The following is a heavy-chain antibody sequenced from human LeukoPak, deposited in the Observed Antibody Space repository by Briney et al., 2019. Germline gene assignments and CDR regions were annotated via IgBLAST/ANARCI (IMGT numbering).Heavy chain of an antibody. V-gene: IGHV4-59*01. CDR1: GGSISSYY. CDR3: ASGSLVAGTALCDY. D-gene: IGHD6-19*01. CDR2: IYYSGST. J-gene: IGHJ4*02. Sequence: SETLSLTCTVPGGSISSYYWSWIRQPPGKGLEWLGYIYYSGSTNYNPSLKSRVTISVDTSKNQFSLKLSSVTAADTAVYYCASGSLVAGTALCDYWGQGTLVTVSS.